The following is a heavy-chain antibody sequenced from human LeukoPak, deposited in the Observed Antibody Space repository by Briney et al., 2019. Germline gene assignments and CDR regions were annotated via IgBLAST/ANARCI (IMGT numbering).Heavy chain of an antibody. D-gene: IGHD3-10*01. J-gene: IGHJ5*02. Sequence: PSETLSLTCTVSGGSISSYYWSWIRQPPGNGLEWIGFIFYSGTTNYNPSLKSRVTMSVDTSKNQFSLKLSSVTAADTAVYYCARDSGTTGEVKFDPWGQGTLVTVSS. CDR1: GGSISSYY. V-gene: IGHV4-59*12. CDR2: IFYSGTT. CDR3: ARDSGTTGEVKFDP.